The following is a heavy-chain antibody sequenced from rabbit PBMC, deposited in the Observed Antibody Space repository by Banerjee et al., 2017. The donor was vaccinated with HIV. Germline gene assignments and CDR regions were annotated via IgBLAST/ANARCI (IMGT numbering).Heavy chain of an antibody. CDR3: ARDAGRGDYIDGVFNL. D-gene: IGHD8-1*01. CDR2: IYPGNSKT. V-gene: IGHV1S40*01. J-gene: IGHJ4*01. CDR1: GVSFSSGYD. Sequence: QQLVESGGGLVKPGASLTLTCKASGVSFSSGYDMCWVRQAPGKGLEWIACIYPGNSKTYYANWAKGRFTISKTSSTTVTLQMTSLTVADTATYFCARDAGRGDYIDGVFNLWGQGTLVTVS.